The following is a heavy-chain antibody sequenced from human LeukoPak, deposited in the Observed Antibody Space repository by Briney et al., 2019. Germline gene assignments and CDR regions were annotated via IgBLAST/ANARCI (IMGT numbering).Heavy chain of an antibody. CDR1: GGSFSGYY. CDR3: ARDGSYYGSGSNWYFDL. V-gene: IGHV4-59*01. CDR2: IYYSGST. D-gene: IGHD3-10*01. Sequence: KSSETLCLTCAVYGGSFSGYYWSWIRQPPGKGLEWIGDIYYSGSTNYNPSLKSRVTISVDTSKNQFSLKLGSVTAADTAVYYCARDGSYYGSGSNWYFDLWGRGTLVTVSS. J-gene: IGHJ2*01.